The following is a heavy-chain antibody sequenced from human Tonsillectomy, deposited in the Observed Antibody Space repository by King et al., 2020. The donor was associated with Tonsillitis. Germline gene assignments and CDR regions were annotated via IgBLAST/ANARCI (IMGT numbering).Heavy chain of an antibody. V-gene: IGHV3-30*02. CDR3: FAARFSVDY. CDR1: GFTFRNYG. D-gene: IGHD6-25*01. Sequence: VQLVESGGGVVQPGGSLRLSCAASGFTFRNYGMHWVRQAPGKGLEWVVFIRDDGSNKYYADSVKGRFTISRDNSNNTLNLQMNSLRAEDTAVYYAFAARFSVDYWGQGTLVTVSS. J-gene: IGHJ4*02. CDR2: IRDDGSNK.